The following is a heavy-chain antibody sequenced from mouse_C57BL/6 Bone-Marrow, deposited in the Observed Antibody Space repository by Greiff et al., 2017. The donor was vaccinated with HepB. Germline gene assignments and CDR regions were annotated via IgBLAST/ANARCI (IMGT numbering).Heavy chain of an antibody. CDR2: IRNKANNHAT. D-gene: IGHD1-1*01. Sequence: DVQLQESGGGLVQPGGSMKLSCAASGFTFSDAWMDWVRQSPEKGLEWVAEIRNKANNHATYYAESVKGRFTISRDDSKSSVYLQMNSLRAEDTGIYYCTRRGYYGSRGYFDYWGQGTTLTVSS. J-gene: IGHJ2*01. CDR1: GFTFSDAW. V-gene: IGHV6-6*01. CDR3: TRRGYYGSRGYFDY.